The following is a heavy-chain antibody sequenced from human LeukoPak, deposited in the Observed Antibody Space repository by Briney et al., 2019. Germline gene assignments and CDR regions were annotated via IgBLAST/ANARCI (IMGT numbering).Heavy chain of an antibody. D-gene: IGHD1-26*01. J-gene: IGHJ2*01. V-gene: IGHV3-23*01. CDR2: VNDRGTYT. CDR1: GITFNIYA. CDR3: AKDRTVGASYWYFDL. Sequence: GGSLRLSCAASGITFNIYAMTWVRQVPGEGLEWVSGVNDRGTYTYYADSVKGRFTISRDNSRSILYLQMHSLRAEDTATYYCAKDRTVGASYWYFDLWGRGTLVTVSS.